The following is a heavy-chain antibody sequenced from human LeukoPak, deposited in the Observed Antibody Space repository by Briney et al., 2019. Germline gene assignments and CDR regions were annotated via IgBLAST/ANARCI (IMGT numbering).Heavy chain of an antibody. J-gene: IGHJ4*02. CDR3: ASGAQLRYLLY. D-gene: IGHD5-24*01. Sequence: PSETLSLTCAVYGGSFSGYYWSWIRQPPGKGLEWIGEINHSGSTNYNPSLKSRVTISVDTSKNQFSLKLSSVTAADTAVYYCASGAQLRYLLYWGRGTLVTVSS. V-gene: IGHV4-34*01. CDR1: GGSFSGYY. CDR2: INHSGST.